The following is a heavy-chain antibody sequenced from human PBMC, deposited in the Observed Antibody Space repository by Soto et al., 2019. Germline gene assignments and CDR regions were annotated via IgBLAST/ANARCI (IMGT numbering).Heavy chain of an antibody. V-gene: IGHV1-69*12. D-gene: IGHD1-26*01. CDR3: ASHSGSSPEGRYYYGMDV. CDR1: GGTFSSYA. CDR2: SIPIFGTA. Sequence: QVQLVQSGAEVKKPGSSVKVSCKASGGTFSSYAISWVRQAPGQGLEGMGGSIPIFGTADYAQKFQGRVTITADESTSTAYMELSSLRSEDTAVYYCASHSGSSPEGRYYYGMDVWGQGTTVTVSS. J-gene: IGHJ6*02.